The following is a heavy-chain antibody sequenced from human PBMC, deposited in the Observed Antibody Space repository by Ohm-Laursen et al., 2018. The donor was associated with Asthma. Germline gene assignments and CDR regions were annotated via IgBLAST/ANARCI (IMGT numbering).Heavy chain of an antibody. J-gene: IGHJ3*02. Sequence: SLRLSCAASGFTFSSYGMHWVRQAPGKGLEWVAVISYDGSNKYYADSVKGRFTISRDNSKNTLYLQMNSLRAEDTAVYYCAPRDAFDIWGQGTMVTVSS. CDR1: GFTFSSYG. V-gene: IGHV3-30*03. CDR2: ISYDGSNK. CDR3: APRDAFDI.